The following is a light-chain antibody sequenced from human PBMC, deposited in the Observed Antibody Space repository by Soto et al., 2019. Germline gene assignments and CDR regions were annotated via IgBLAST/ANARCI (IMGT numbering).Light chain of an antibody. V-gene: IGLV1-40*01. J-gene: IGLJ3*02. Sequence: QSVLTQPPSVSGAPGQRVSISCTGSKTNIGAGYDVNWYQQLPGTAPKLLIYANINRPSGVHDRFSGSKSGASAFLVITGLQAEDEADYYCQSYDSSLSAWKVFGGGTKVTVL. CDR1: KTNIGAGYD. CDR3: QSYDSSLSAWKV. CDR2: ANI.